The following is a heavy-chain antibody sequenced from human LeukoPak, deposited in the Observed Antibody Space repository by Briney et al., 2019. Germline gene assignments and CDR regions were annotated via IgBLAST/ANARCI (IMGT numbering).Heavy chain of an antibody. CDR2: ISSSSSTI. CDR1: GFTFSSYS. CDR3: ARGLPYYYDSSGVFD. D-gene: IGHD3-22*01. V-gene: IGHV3-48*04. J-gene: IGHJ4*02. Sequence: PGGSLRLSCAASGFTFSSYSMNWVRQAPGKGLEWVSYISSSSSTIYYADSVKGRFTISRDNAKNSLYLQMNSLRAEDRAVYYCARGLPYYYDSSGVFDWGQGTLVTVSS.